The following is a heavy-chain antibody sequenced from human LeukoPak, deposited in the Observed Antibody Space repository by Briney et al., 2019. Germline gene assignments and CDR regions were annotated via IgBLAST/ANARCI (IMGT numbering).Heavy chain of an antibody. J-gene: IGHJ4*02. Sequence: SGTLSLTCAVSGGSISSSNWWSWVRQPPGNGLEWIGEIYHSGSTNYNPSLKSRVTISVDKSKNQFSLKLSSVTAADTAVYYCASSFIDTAMERDPSHFDYWGQGTLVTVSS. CDR1: GGSISSSNW. V-gene: IGHV4-4*02. D-gene: IGHD5-18*01. CDR3: ASSFIDTAMERDPSHFDY. CDR2: IYHSGST.